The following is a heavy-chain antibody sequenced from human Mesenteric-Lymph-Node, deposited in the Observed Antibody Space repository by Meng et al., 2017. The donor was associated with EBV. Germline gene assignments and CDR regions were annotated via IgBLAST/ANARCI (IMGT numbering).Heavy chain of an antibody. J-gene: IGHJ5*02. CDR1: GGSLSPYY. CDR2: IYYRGDT. CDR3: TKVACRGGNCEVGRLDP. D-gene: IGHD2-15*01. Sequence: VRFQESGPGRCKPSETLSLTCTVSGGSLSPYYWSWIRQSPGKGLEWIGYIYYRGDTNYNPSLESRVTISIDTSKNQFSLQLTSLTAADTAVYYCTKVACRGGNCEVGRLDPWGQGTLVTVSS. V-gene: IGHV4-59*01.